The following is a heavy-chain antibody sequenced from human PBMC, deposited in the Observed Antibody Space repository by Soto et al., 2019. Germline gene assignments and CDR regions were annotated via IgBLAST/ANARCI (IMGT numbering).Heavy chain of an antibody. D-gene: IGHD2-2*01. J-gene: IGHJ6*03. V-gene: IGHV3-7*01. Sequence: EVQLVESGGGLVQPGGSLRLSCAASGFTFSSYWMSWVRQAPGKGLEWVANIKQDGSEKYYVDSVKGRFTISRDNAKNSLYLQMNSLRAEDTAVYYCARDECSSTSCYLGYYYYYMDVWGKGTTVTDSS. CDR1: GFTFSSYW. CDR2: IKQDGSEK. CDR3: ARDECSSTSCYLGYYYYYMDV.